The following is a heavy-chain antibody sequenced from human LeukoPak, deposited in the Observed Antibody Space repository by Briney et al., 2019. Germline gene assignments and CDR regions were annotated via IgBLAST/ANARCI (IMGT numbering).Heavy chain of an antibody. Sequence: GGSLRLSCAVSGFTYSSYWMRWVRQAPGKALEWVANIKQDGSEKYYVDSVKGRFTISRDNAKNSLYLQMNSLRAEDTAVYYCARDGFSGSDDYWGQGTLVTVSS. CDR2: IKQDGSEK. J-gene: IGHJ4*02. V-gene: IGHV3-7*01. D-gene: IGHD3-10*01. CDR1: GFTYSSYW. CDR3: ARDGFSGSDDY.